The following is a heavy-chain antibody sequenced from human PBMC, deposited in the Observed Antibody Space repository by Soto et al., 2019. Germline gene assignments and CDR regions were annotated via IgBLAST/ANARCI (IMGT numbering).Heavy chain of an antibody. V-gene: IGHV4-39*01. J-gene: IGHJ4*02. CDR1: GDSISPSSYY. CDR2: VNYGGTT. D-gene: IGHD6-19*01. Sequence: QLQLQESGPGLVKPSETLSLTCTVSGDSISPSSYYWVWIRQPPGKGLEWIGTVNYGGTTYYNPSLKSRVTMSVDTSKNQFSLKLSSVTAADTAVYYCEASNSSGWFRGNYWGQGTMVTVSS. CDR3: EASNSSGWFRGNY.